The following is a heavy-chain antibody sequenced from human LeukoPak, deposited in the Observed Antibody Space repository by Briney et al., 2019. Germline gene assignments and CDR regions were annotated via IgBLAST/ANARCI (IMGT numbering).Heavy chain of an antibody. CDR2: IYYSGST. CDR3: ARLKGPARVPYYSYYFDY. J-gene: IGHJ4*02. CDR1: GGFISSYY. D-gene: IGHD3-10*01. V-gene: IGHV4-59*08. Sequence: PSETLSLTCTGSGGFISSYYWSWIRQPPGKGLEWIGYIYYSGSTNYNPSLKSRDTISVVTSNNQFSLKLSSMTAADKAVDYCARLKGPARVPYYSYYFDYWGQGTLVTVSS.